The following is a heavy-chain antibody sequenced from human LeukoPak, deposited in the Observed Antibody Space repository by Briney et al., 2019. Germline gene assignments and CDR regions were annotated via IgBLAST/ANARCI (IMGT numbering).Heavy chain of an antibody. Sequence: ASMKVSCKASGGTFSSCAISWVRQAPGQGLEWMGGIIPIFGTANYAQKFQGRVTITTDESTSTAYMELSSLRSEDTAVYYCAGSLQGDYYYMDVWGKGTTVTVSS. CDR1: GGTFSSCA. V-gene: IGHV1-69*05. CDR2: IIPIFGTA. J-gene: IGHJ6*03. CDR3: AGSLQGDYYYMDV.